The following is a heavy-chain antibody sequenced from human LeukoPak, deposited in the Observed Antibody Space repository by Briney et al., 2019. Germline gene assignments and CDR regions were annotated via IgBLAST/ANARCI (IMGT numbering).Heavy chain of an antibody. D-gene: IGHD3-3*01. Sequence: SVKVSCKASGGTFSSYAISWVRQAPGQGLEWMGGIIPIFGTANYAQKFQGRVTITADESTSTAYMELSSLRSEDTAVYYCAKGGDFWSGPNWFDPWGQGTLVTVSS. V-gene: IGHV1-69*13. CDR3: AKGGDFWSGPNWFDP. CDR1: GGTFSSYA. CDR2: IIPIFGTA. J-gene: IGHJ5*02.